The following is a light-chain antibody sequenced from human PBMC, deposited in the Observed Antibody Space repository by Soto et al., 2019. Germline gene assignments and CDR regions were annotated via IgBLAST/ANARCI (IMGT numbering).Light chain of an antibody. CDR1: QSVQSY. CDR2: DSS. CDR3: QHRSSWPVT. J-gene: IGKJ5*01. V-gene: IGKV3-11*01. Sequence: EVVLTQSPVTLSLSPGERATLSCRASQSVQSYLAWYQQKPGQAPRLLIYDSSNRATGVPARFSGSGSWTDFTLTISTLEPEDVAVYYCQHRSSWPVTFGQGTRLEIK.